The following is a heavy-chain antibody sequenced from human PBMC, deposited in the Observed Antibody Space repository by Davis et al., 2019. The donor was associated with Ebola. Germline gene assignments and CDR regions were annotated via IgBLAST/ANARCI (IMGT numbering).Heavy chain of an antibody. Sequence: MPSETLSLTCTVSGGSISSYYWSWIRQPPGKGLEWIGYIYYSGSTNYNPSLKSRVTISVDTSKNQFSLKLSSVTAADTAVYYCARSASYYYDSSGYYTSYYFDYWGQGTLVTVSS. CDR3: ARSASYYYDSSGYYTSYYFDY. D-gene: IGHD3-22*01. CDR2: IYYSGST. CDR1: GGSISSYY. V-gene: IGHV4-59*08. J-gene: IGHJ4*02.